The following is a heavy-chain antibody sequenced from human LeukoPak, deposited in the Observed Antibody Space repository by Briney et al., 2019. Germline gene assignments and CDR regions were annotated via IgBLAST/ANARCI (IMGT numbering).Heavy chain of an antibody. CDR3: ASTVGWLQFGLAIYH. CDR2: IYHSGST. CDR1: GGSITSGDYF. V-gene: IGHV4-30-4*02. D-gene: IGHD5-24*01. J-gene: IGHJ5*02. Sequence: SETLSLTCTVSGGSITSGDYFWSWIRQSPGKGLEWIGYIYHSGSTHYNPSFDSRLTITVDTSKNQFSLKLTSVTAADTATYYCASTVGWLQFGLAIYHWGQGTLVTVSS.